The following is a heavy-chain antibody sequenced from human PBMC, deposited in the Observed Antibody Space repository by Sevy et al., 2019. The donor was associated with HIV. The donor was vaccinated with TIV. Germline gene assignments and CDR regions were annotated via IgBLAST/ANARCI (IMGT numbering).Heavy chain of an antibody. J-gene: IGHJ3*02. D-gene: IGHD1-26*01. V-gene: IGHV3-30*18. CDR3: AKPGKFSASYLDAFDI. Sequence: GGSLRLSCAASGFTFSKYGMHWVRQAPGKGLEWVAVISYDGGNKYYADSVKGRFTISKDNFKNTLYLQMNSLRAEDTAIYYCAKPGKFSASYLDAFDIWGQGTMVTVSS. CDR1: GFTFSKYG. CDR2: ISYDGGNK.